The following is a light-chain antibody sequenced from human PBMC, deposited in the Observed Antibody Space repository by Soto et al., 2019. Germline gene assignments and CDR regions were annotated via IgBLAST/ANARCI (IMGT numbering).Light chain of an antibody. CDR3: SSYAGSNNFDV. J-gene: IGLJ1*01. V-gene: IGLV2-8*01. CDR2: EVF. Sequence: QSALTQPTSASGSPGQSVTISCTGTSSDVGGYNYVPWYQQHPGKAPKLMIYEVFKRPSGVPDRFSGSKSGNTASLTVSGLQAEDEADYYCSSYAGSNNFDVFGTGTKVTVL. CDR1: SSDVGGYNY.